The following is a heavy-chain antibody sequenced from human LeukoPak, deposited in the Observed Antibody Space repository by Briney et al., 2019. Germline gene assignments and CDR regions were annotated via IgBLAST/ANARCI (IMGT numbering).Heavy chain of an antibody. D-gene: IGHD6-13*01. CDR1: GYSISSGYY. CDR2: IYYSGST. CDR3: ASIRDVAAAPFFDY. V-gene: IGHV4-38-2*02. J-gene: IGHJ4*02. Sequence: SETLSLTCTVSGYSISSGYYWGWIRQPPGKGLEWIGSIYYSGSTYYNPSLKSRVTISVDTSKNQFSLKLSSVTAADTAVYYCASIRDVAAAPFFDYWGQGTLVTVSS.